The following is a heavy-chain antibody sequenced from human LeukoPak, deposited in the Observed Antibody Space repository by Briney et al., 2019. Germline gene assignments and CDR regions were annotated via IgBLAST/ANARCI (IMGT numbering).Heavy chain of an antibody. J-gene: IGHJ4*02. CDR2: ISAYNGNT. CDR1: GFTFTSSA. V-gene: IGHV1-18*01. CDR3: ARGSLAPWYCDSSGTTHDY. D-gene: IGHD3-22*01. Sequence: ASVKVSCKASGFTFTSSAVQWVRQARGQRLEWMGWISAYNGNTNYAQKLQGRVTMTTDTSTSTAYMELRSLRSDDTAVYYCARGSLAPWYCDSSGTTHDYWGQGTLVTVSS.